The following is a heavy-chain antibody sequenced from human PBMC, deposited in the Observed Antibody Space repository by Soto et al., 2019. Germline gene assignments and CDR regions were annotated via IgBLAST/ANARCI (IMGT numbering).Heavy chain of an antibody. V-gene: IGHV3-30*18. CDR2: ISYDGSNK. CDR1: GFTFSSYG. Sequence: GGSLRLSCAASGFTFSSYGMHWVRQAPGKGLEWVAVISYDGSNKYYADSVKGRFTISRDNSKNTLYLQMNSLRAEDTAVYYCAKDKTTVTTTFDYWGQGTLVTVSS. D-gene: IGHD4-17*01. CDR3: AKDKTTVTTTFDY. J-gene: IGHJ4*02.